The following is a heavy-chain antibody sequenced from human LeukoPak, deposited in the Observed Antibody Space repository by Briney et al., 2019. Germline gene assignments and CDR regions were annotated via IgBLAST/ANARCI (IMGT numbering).Heavy chain of an antibody. D-gene: IGHD3-3*01. J-gene: IGHJ4*02. V-gene: IGHV4-34*01. CDR3: ARSTIFGVANYFDY. Sequence: PSEALSLTCAVYGGSFSGYYWSWIRQPPRKGLEWIGEINHSGSTNYNPSLKSRVTISVDTSKNQFSLKLSSVTAADTAVYYCARSTIFGVANYFDYWGQGTLVTVSS. CDR2: INHSGST. CDR1: GGSFSGYY.